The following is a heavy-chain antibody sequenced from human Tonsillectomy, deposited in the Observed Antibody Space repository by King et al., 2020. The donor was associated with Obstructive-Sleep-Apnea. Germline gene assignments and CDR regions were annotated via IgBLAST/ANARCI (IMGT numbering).Heavy chain of an antibody. D-gene: IGHD1-26*01. Sequence: VQLQESGPGLVKPSETLSLTCTVSGGSISSYYWSWIRQPPGKGLEWIGYIYYSGSTNYNPSLKSRVTISVDTSKNQFSLKLSSVTAADTAVYYCATTSGSSPWVRWALSLDYWGQGTLVTVSS. V-gene: IGHV4-59*08. CDR1: GGSISSYY. CDR2: IYYSGST. CDR3: ATTSGSSPWVRWALSLDY. J-gene: IGHJ4*02.